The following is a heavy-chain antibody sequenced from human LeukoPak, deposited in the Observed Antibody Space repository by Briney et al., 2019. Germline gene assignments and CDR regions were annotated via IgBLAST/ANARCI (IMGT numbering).Heavy chain of an antibody. D-gene: IGHD3-10*01. V-gene: IGHV4-34*01. CDR3: ARLTKNDSGSYRFGKKKRGYMDV. CDR1: GGSFSGYY. CDR2: INHSGST. J-gene: IGHJ6*03. Sequence: SETLSLTCAVYGGSFSGYYWSWIRQPPGKGLEWIGEINHSGSTNYNPSFKSRVTISVHTSKNQFSLKLSSVTAADTAVYYCARLTKNDSGSYRFGKKKRGYMDVWGKGTTVTISS.